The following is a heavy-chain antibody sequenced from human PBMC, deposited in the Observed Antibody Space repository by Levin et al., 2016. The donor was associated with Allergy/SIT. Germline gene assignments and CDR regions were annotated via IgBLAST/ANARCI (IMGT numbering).Heavy chain of an antibody. CDR3: ARKAVTTNYYYYGMDV. D-gene: IGHD4-11*01. CDR2: ISAYNGNT. V-gene: IGHV1-18*01. J-gene: IGHJ6*02. Sequence: WVRQAPGQGLEWMGWISAYNGNTNYAQKLQGRVTMTTDTSTSTAYMELRSLRSDDTAVYYCARKAVTTNYYYYGMDVWGQGTTVTVSS.